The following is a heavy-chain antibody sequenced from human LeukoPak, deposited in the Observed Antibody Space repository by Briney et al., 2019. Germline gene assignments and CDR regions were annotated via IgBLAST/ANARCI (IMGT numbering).Heavy chain of an antibody. Sequence: SETLSLTCTVSGGSISSYYWSWIRQPPGKGLEWIGYIYYSGSTNYNPSLKSRVTISVDTSKNQFSLRLSSVTAADTAVYYCARQRSTMDHAFDIWGQGTMVTVSS. V-gene: IGHV4-59*01. J-gene: IGHJ3*02. CDR2: IYYSGST. CDR1: GGSISSYY. CDR3: ARQRSTMDHAFDI. D-gene: IGHD3-10*01.